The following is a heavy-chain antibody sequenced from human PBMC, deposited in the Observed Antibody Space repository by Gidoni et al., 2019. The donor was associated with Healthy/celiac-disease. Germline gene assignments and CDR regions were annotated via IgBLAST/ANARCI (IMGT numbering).Heavy chain of an antibody. V-gene: IGHV3-23*01. J-gene: IGHJ4*02. D-gene: IGHD3-3*01. Sequence: TISRDNSKNTLYLQMNSLRAEDTAVYYCAKGGLRFLEWSRSTTTLHYWGQGTLVTVSS. CDR3: AKGGLRFLEWSRSTTTLHY.